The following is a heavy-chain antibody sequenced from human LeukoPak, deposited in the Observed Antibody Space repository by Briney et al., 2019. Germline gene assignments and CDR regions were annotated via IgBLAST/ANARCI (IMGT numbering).Heavy chain of an antibody. J-gene: IGHJ6*02. CDR3: AREAEDSSGYWANYYYYGMDV. Sequence: SETLSLTCTVSGGSISSYYWTWIRQPPGKGLEWIGYIYYAGSTTYNPSLKSRVTISVDTSKNQFSLKLSSVTAADTAVYYCAREAEDSSGYWANYYYYGMDVWGQGTTVTVSS. CDR2: IYYAGST. D-gene: IGHD3-22*01. V-gene: IGHV4-59*12. CDR1: GGSISSYY.